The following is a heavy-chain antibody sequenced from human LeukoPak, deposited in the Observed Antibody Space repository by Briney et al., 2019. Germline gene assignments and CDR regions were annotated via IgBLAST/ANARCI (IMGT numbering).Heavy chain of an antibody. J-gene: IGHJ4*02. D-gene: IGHD3-22*01. CDR2: IWYDGSNK. CDR1: GFTFSSYG. Sequence: PGGSLRLSCAASGFTFSSYGMHWVRQAPGKGLEGVAVIWYDGSNKYYADSVKGRFTISRDNSKNTLYLQMNSLRAEDTAVYYCAKDRETYYYDSSGLDYWGQGTLVTVSS. V-gene: IGHV3-33*06. CDR3: AKDRETYYYDSSGLDY.